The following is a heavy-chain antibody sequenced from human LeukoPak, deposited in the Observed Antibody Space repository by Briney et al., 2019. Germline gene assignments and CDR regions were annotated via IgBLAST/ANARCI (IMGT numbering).Heavy chain of an antibody. CDR3: ARRYCSGGSCYSAFDY. CDR1: GGSISSHY. J-gene: IGHJ4*02. Sequence: PSETLSLPCTVSGGSISSHYWSWIRQPPGKGLEWIGSISYSGSTTYNPSLKGRVTISVDTSKNQFPLMLSSVSAADTAVYYCARRYCSGGSCYSAFDYWGQGTLVAVSS. D-gene: IGHD2-15*01. V-gene: IGHV4-59*08. CDR2: ISYSGST.